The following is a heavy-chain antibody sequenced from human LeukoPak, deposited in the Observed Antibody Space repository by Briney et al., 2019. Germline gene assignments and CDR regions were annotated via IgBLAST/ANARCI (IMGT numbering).Heavy chain of an antibody. J-gene: IGHJ4*02. D-gene: IGHD3-22*01. CDR3: ARELRDTSGYYLAPFEY. V-gene: IGHV1-69*13. CDR1: GGTFSSYA. Sequence: SVKVSCKASGGTFSSYAISWVRQAPGQGLEWMGGIIPIFGTANYAQKFQGRVTITADESTTTAYMELSSLRSEDAAVYYCARELRDTSGYYLAPFEYWGQGTLVTVSS. CDR2: IIPIFGTA.